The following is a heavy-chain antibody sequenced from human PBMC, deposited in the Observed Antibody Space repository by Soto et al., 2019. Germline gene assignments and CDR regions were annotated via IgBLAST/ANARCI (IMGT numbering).Heavy chain of an antibody. Sequence: QVQLVQSGAEVKKPGASVKVSCKASGYTFTNSDINWVRQAPGQGLEWMGWMNPDSGHAAYAQKFQGRVTLTTSTSTSTVYMEMRSLGSEDTAVYYCARDLLVFDTSGFHFWGRGILVSV. V-gene: IGHV1-8*01. D-gene: IGHD3-9*01. CDR1: GYTFTNSD. J-gene: IGHJ4*01. CDR3: ARDLLVFDTSGFHF. CDR2: MNPDSGHA.